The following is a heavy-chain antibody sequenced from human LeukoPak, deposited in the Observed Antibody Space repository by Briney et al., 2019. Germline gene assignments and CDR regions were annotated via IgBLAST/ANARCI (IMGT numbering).Heavy chain of an antibody. CDR3: ARLGVIGSRSWPSFDY. V-gene: IGHV5-51*01. CDR1: GYSFTSYW. Sequence: GESLKISCKGSGYSFTSYWISWVRQMPGKGLEWMGIIYPGDSDTRYSPSFQGQVTISADKSISTAYLQWSSLKASDTAMYYCARLGVIGSRSWPSFDYWGQGTLVTVSS. J-gene: IGHJ4*02. D-gene: IGHD3-16*02. CDR2: IYPGDSDT.